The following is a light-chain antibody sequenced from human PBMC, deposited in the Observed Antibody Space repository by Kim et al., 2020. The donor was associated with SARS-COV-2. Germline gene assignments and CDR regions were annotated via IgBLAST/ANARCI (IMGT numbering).Light chain of an antibody. Sequence: VALGQTVRITCQGDSLRSYYATWYQQKPGQAPILVIYGKNNRPSGIPDRFSGSTSGNTASLTITGTQEGDEADYYCNSRDSNDNVVFGGGTKVTVL. CDR3: NSRDSNDNVV. J-gene: IGLJ2*01. CDR2: GKN. V-gene: IGLV3-19*01. CDR1: SLRSYY.